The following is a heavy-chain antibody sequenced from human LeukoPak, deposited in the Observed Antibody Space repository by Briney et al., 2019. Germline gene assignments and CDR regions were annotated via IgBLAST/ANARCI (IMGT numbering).Heavy chain of an antibody. CDR2: ISGSGGSI. CDR1: GFTFSSYA. D-gene: IGHD3-10*01. Sequence: GEPLRLTCAASGFTFSSYAMSWVRQAPGKGLEWVSAISGSGGSIYYADSVKGRFTISRDNSKNTLYLQMNSLRAEDTAVYYCVLITMVRGVLDYWGQGTLVTVSS. J-gene: IGHJ4*02. V-gene: IGHV3-23*01. CDR3: VLITMVRGVLDY.